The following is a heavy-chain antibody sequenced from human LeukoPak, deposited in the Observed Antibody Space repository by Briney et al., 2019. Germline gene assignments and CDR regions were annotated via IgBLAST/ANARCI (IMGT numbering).Heavy chain of an antibody. CDR3: AKGSGSSCYSPCDY. CDR2: ISGSGADT. V-gene: IGHV3-23*01. J-gene: IGHJ4*02. CDR1: GFTFSSYA. D-gene: IGHD2-15*01. Sequence: PGGSLRLSCAASGFTFSSYAMSWVRQAPGKGLEWVSAISGSGADTSYADSVKGRFTISRDNSKDTLYLQMDSLRAEDTAVYYCAKGSGSSCYSPCDYWGQGILVTVSS.